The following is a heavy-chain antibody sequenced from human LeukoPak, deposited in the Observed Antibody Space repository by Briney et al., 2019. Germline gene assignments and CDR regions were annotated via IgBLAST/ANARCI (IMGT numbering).Heavy chain of an antibody. CDR2: LCGSGGST. D-gene: IGHD3-22*01. Sequence: PGGSLRLSCAASGLTFSSYAMSWVRQAPGKGLEWVSSLCGSGGSTYYADSVKGRFTISRDNSKKALYLQMNCLRTEDTALYYCARHNPNQWLPDYWGQGTLVAAS. CDR1: GLTFSSYA. V-gene: IGHV3-23*01. CDR3: ARHNPNQWLPDY. J-gene: IGHJ4*02.